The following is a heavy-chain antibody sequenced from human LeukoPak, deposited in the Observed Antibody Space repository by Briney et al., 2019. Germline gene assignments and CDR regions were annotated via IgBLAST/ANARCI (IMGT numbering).Heavy chain of an antibody. CDR1: GFTFSSYG. V-gene: IGHV3-30*03. CDR2: ISYDGSHK. CDR3: ARDDRGYSYEFDY. D-gene: IGHD5-18*01. Sequence: QPGGSLRLSCAASGFTFSSYGIHWVRQAPGKGLEWVAVISYDGSHKYYADSVKGRFTISRDNSKNTLYLQMNSLRAEDTAVYYCARDDRGYSYEFDYWGQGTLVTVSS. J-gene: IGHJ4*02.